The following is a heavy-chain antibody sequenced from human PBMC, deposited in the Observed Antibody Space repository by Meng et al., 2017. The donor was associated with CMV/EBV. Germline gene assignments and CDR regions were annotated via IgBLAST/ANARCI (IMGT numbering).Heavy chain of an antibody. CDR1: GGSISSYY. D-gene: IGHD1-26*01. Sequence: GSLRLSCTVSGGSISSYYWSWIRQPPGKGLEWIGYIYYSGSTNYNPSLKSRVTISVDTSKNQFSLKLSSVTAADTAVYYCARGGASLDVWGQGTTVTV. V-gene: IGHV4-59*01. CDR2: IYYSGST. CDR3: ARGGASLDV. J-gene: IGHJ6*02.